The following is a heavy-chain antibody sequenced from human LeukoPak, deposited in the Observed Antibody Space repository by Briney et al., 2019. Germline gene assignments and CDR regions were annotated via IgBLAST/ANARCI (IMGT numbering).Heavy chain of an antibody. CDR2: VYSHGNT. V-gene: IGHV4-39*01. CDR3: ESRKYGVGYYP. D-gene: IGHD2-8*01. J-gene: IGHJ5*02. CDR1: GVSISSDNYY. Sequence: SETLSLTCTVSGVSISSDNYYWGWIRQPPGKGLEWIGDVYSHGNTFYNPSLKGRVTMSVDASKNQVSLSLSSMSAADACVFYCESRKYGVGYYPWGQGTLVTVSS.